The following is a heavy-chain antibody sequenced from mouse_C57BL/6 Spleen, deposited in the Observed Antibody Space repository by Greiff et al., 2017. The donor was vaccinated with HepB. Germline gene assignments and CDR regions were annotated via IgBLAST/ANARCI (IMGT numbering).Heavy chain of an antibody. Sequence: EVMLVESGEGLVKPGGSLKLSCAASGLTFSSYAMSWVRQTPEKRLEWVAYISSGGDYIYYADTVKGRFTISRDNARNTLYLQMSSLKSEDTAMYYCTRDYYYGSRYYAMDYWGQGTSVTVSS. CDR3: TRDYYYGSRYYAMDY. V-gene: IGHV5-9-1*02. J-gene: IGHJ4*01. CDR1: GLTFSSYA. D-gene: IGHD1-1*01. CDR2: ISSGGDYI.